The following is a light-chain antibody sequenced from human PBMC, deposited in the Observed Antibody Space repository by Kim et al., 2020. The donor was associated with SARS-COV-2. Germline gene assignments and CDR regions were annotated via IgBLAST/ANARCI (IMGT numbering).Light chain of an antibody. CDR2: MTS. V-gene: IGKV1-5*03. CDR3: QQYRYYSYT. Sequence: DIQMTQSPSTLSANVGDRVIITCRASQSLDDWLAWYQHKPGKAPKLLIYMTSSLESGVPSRFSGSGFGTEFTLTINSLQPDDFATYYCQQYRYYSYTFGPGTRWIS. J-gene: IGKJ3*01. CDR1: QSLDDW.